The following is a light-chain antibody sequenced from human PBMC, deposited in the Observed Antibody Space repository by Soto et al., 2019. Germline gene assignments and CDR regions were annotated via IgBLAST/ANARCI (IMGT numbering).Light chain of an antibody. CDR3: QQYGSSGT. CDR1: QSVSSN. V-gene: IGKV3-20*01. J-gene: IGKJ1*01. CDR2: GAS. Sequence: EKVVKQAPATLSFSPGERATLSCRASQSVSSNLAWYQQKPGQAPRLLIYGASTRATGIPARFSGSGSGTDFTLTISRLEPEDFAVYYCQQYGSSGTFGQRTKV.